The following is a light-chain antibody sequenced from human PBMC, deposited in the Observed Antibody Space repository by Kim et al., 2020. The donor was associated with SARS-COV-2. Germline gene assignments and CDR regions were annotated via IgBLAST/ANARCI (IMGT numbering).Light chain of an antibody. Sequence: SPGESATLSCSTCQTFSTSYLAWYQQKPGQAPRLLINDASRRATGIPDRFSGSGSGTDFTLTISRLEPEDFAVYYCQQYASSPTTFGGGTKVEIK. J-gene: IGKJ4*01. CDR2: DAS. CDR1: QTFSTSY. V-gene: IGKV3-20*01. CDR3: QQYASSPTT.